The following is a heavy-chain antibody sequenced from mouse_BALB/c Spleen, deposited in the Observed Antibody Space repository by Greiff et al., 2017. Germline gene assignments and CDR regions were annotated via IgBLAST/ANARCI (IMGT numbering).Heavy chain of an antibody. CDR2: ISSGSSTI. J-gene: IGHJ4*01. V-gene: IGHV5-17*02. CDR3: ARFITTVNYAMDD. D-gene: IGHD1-1*01. Sequence: EVQRVESGGGLVQPGGSRKLSCAASGFTFSSFGMHWVRQAPEKGLEWVAYISSGSSTIYYADTVKGRFTISRDNTKNTLFLRMTSLKSEKTAMYCCARFITTVNYAMDDWGQGTSVTVSS. CDR1: GFTFSSFG.